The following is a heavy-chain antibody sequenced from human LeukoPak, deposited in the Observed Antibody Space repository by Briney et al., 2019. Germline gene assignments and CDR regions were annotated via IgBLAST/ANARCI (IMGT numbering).Heavy chain of an antibody. V-gene: IGHV1-18*01. CDR2: ISAYNGNT. Sequence: ASVKVSSKASGYTFTSYGISWVRQAPGRGLEWMGWISAYNGNTNYAQKLQGRVTMTTDTSTSTAYMELRSLRSDDTAVYYCAREHIVVVTADYYYYYGMDVWGQGTTVTVSS. CDR1: GYTFTSYG. J-gene: IGHJ6*02. D-gene: IGHD2-21*02. CDR3: AREHIVVVTADYYYYYGMDV.